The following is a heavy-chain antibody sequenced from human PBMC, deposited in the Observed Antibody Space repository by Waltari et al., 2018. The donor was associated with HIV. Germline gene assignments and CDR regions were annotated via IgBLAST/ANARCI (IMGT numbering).Heavy chain of an antibody. CDR1: GGSISSETYY. Sequence: QLQLQESGPGLVKLSETLSLICTVSGGSISSETYYWGWIRQPPGRELEWIGSIFYNGNTYYTPSLESRVTISVDTSKNLLSLKLTSVTAADTAVYFCARQLIVVIPNYWYFDLWGRGTLVTVSS. D-gene: IGHD3-22*01. CDR2: IFYNGNT. CDR3: ARQLIVVIPNYWYFDL. J-gene: IGHJ2*01. V-gene: IGHV4-39*01.